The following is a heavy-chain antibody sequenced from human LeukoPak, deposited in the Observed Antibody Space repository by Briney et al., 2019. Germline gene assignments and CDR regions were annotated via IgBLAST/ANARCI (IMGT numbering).Heavy chain of an antibody. J-gene: IGHJ3*02. V-gene: IGHV3-30-3*01. CDR2: ISYDGSNK. D-gene: IGHD3-22*01. CDR3: ARGGYYDSSGLEAFGI. Sequence: GGSLRLSCAASGFTFSSYAMHWVRQAPGKGLEWVAVISYDGSNKYYADSVKGRFTISRDNSKNTLYLQMNSLRAEDTAVYYCARGGYYDSSGLEAFGIWGQGTMVTVSS. CDR1: GFTFSSYA.